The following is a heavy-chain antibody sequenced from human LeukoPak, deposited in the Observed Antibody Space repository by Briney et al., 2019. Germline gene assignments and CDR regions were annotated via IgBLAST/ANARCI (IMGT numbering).Heavy chain of an antibody. V-gene: IGHV3-21*04. CDR1: GFTFSSYS. CDR3: AKTHYYYYYMDV. J-gene: IGHJ6*03. CDR2: ISSSSSYI. Sequence: PGGSLRLSCAASGFTFSSYSMNWVRQAPGKGLEWVSSISSSSSYIYYADSVKGRFTISRDNAENSLYLQMNSLRAEDTAVYYCAKTHYYYYYMDVWGKGTTVTVSS.